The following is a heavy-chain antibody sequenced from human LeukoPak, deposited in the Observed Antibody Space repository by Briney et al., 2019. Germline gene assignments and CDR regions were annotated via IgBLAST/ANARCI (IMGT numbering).Heavy chain of an antibody. Sequence: KISCKGSGYSFTSYWIGWVRQAPGQGLEWMGGIIPIFGTANYAQKFQGRVTITTDESTSTAYMELSSLRSEDTAVYYCAGWASSGYYGAFDIWGQGTMVTVSS. V-gene: IGHV1-69*05. CDR3: AGWASSGYYGAFDI. CDR2: IIPIFGTA. D-gene: IGHD3-22*01. CDR1: GYSFTSYW. J-gene: IGHJ3*02.